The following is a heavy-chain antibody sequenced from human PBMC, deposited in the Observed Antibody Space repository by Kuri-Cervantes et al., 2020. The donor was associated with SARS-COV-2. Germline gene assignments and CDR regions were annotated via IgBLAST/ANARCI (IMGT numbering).Heavy chain of an antibody. CDR1: GGTFSSYA. D-gene: IGHD6-19*01. CDR2: IIPIFGTA. CDR3: ARDKGGYSSGSFDY. Sequence: SVKVSCKAPGGTFSSYAISWVRQAPGQGLEWMGRIIPIFGTANYAQKFQGRVTITADESTSTAYMELSSLRSEDTAVYYCARDKGGYSSGSFDYWGQGTLVTVSS. J-gene: IGHJ4*02. V-gene: IGHV1-69*13.